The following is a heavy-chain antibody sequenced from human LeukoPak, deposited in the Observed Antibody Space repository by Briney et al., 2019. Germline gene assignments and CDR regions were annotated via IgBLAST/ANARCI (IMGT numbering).Heavy chain of an antibody. D-gene: IGHD7-27*01. Sequence: SETLSLTCAVYGGSFSGYYWSWIRQPPGKGLEWIGEINHSGGTKYNPSLKSRVTISVETSKNQFFLKLSSLTAADTAVYYCARGFSWGFPSWFDPWGQGTLVTVSS. CDR2: INHSGGT. CDR1: GGSFSGYY. V-gene: IGHV4-34*01. CDR3: ARGFSWGFPSWFDP. J-gene: IGHJ5*02.